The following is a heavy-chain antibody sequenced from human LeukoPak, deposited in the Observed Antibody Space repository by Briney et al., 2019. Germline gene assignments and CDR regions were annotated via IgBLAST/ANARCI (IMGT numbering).Heavy chain of an antibody. Sequence: ASVKVSCKASGYTFITYGISWVRQAPGQGLEWMGWINSYNGNTNYAQKLQGRVTMTTDTSTSTAYMELRSLRSDDTAVYYCARDARESQGAFDIWGQGTVVTVSS. CDR3: ARDARESQGAFDI. CDR1: GYTFITYG. J-gene: IGHJ3*02. CDR2: INSYNGNT. V-gene: IGHV1-18*01.